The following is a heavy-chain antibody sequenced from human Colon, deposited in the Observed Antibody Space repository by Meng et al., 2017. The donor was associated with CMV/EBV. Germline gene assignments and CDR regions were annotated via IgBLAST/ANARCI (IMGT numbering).Heavy chain of an antibody. J-gene: IGHJ6*02. CDR2: ISRSGDII. CDR3: ARIGYCGSTSCYSYYGMDV. V-gene: IGHV3-48*03. CDR1: GFIVSSNY. Sequence: GGSLRLSCAASGFIVSSNYMNWVRQDPGQGLEWVSYISRSGDIIYDAESVKGRFTISRDNAKNALYQQMNSLRAEDTAVYYCARIGYCGSTSCYSYYGMDVWGQGTTVTVSS. D-gene: IGHD2-2*02.